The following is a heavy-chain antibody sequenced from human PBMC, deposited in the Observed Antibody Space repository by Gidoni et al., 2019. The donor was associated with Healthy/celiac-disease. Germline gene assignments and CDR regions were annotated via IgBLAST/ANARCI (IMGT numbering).Heavy chain of an antibody. V-gene: IGHV3-23*01. CDR2: ISGSGGST. D-gene: IGHD2-2*01. Sequence: EVQLLESGGGLVQPGGYLRLSCAASGFTFSSYAMSWVRQAPGKGLEWVSAISGSGGSTYYADSVKGRFTISRDNSKNTLYLQMNSLRAEDTAVYYCAKDHALGYCSSTSCYEPIDYWGQGTLVTVSS. J-gene: IGHJ4*02. CDR1: GFTFSSYA. CDR3: AKDHALGYCSSTSCYEPIDY.